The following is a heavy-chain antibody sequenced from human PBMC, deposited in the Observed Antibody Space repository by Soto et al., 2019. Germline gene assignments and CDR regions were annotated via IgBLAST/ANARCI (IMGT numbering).Heavy chain of an antibody. V-gene: IGHV3-23*01. Sequence: EVHLLESGGGLVQPGGSLRLSCVASGFTFSSHGMSWVRQAPGKGLEWVAGTGASGGNTYYADSVKGRFTISRDNSTNTRYLEMNSLRADDTALYYCAKHQRPGIAAAGIRDWGQGTLVTVSS. CDR1: GFTFSSHG. D-gene: IGHD6-25*01. CDR2: TGASGGNT. J-gene: IGHJ4*02. CDR3: AKHQRPGIAAAGIRD.